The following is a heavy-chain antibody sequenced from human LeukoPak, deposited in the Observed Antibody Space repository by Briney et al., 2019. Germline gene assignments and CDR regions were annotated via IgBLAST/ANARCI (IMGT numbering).Heavy chain of an antibody. V-gene: IGHV1-18*01. Sequence: GASVKVSCKTSGYTFRTYGIIWVRQAPGQGLEWMAYISPSSGRTTPTREIQGRLTVTTDTSTTTAYMELRSLRSDDTAVYYCAREMWCSGGNCYLNSFDVWGQGTMVTVSS. CDR3: AREMWCSGGNCYLNSFDV. D-gene: IGHD2-15*01. J-gene: IGHJ3*01. CDR2: ISPSSGRT. CDR1: GYTFRTYG.